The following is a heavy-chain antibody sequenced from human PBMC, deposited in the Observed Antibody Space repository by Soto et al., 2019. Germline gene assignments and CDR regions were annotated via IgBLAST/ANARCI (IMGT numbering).Heavy chain of an antibody. J-gene: IGHJ6*02. CDR1: GFPFMNSP. Sequence: GSLRLSSPPSGFPFMNSPINWDRTAAATGTERVSYISSSSITIYYADSVKGRFTISRDNAKNSLYLQMNSLRDEDTAVYYCVRDKSVLTVFGGKTYYPMDVWGQGIKV. V-gene: IGHV3-48*02. CDR2: ISSSSITI. D-gene: IGHD3-3*01. CDR3: VRDKSVLTVFGGKTYYPMDV.